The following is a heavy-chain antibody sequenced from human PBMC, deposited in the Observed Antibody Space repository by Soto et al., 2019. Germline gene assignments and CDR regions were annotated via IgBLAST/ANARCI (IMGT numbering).Heavy chain of an antibody. D-gene: IGHD6-19*01. Sequence: GGSLRLSCAASGFTFSSYAMNWVRQTQEKGLEWVSSISSTSSYTHYSDSVKGRFTISRENANNSLFLQMNSLRAEDTATYYCARDSALAGNXWGQGVLVTVSX. J-gene: IGHJ4*02. CDR3: ARDSALAGNX. CDR1: GFTFSSYA. CDR2: ISSTSSYT. V-gene: IGHV3-21*01.